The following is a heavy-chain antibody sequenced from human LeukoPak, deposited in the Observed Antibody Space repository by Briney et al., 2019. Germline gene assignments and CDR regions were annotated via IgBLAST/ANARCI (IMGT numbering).Heavy chain of an antibody. D-gene: IGHD3-10*01. J-gene: IGHJ4*02. CDR3: AIGQFDSGGLDS. Sequence: PGKSLTLSCVASGFTFNTYSMHWVRQAPGRGLEWVAATSYDGSNKYYTYSVKGRFTIFRDNSDKTLYLRMNSLRSEDTALYYCAIGQFDSGGLDSWGQGTLVTVSS. V-gene: IGHV3-30*04. CDR2: TSYDGSNK. CDR1: GFTFNTYS.